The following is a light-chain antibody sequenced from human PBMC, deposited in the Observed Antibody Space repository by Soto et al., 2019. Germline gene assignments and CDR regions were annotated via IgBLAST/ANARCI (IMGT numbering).Light chain of an antibody. CDR2: ANS. J-gene: IGLJ2*01. CDR1: SSNFGAGYD. V-gene: IGLV1-40*01. CDR3: QSYDRSLSGSLV. Sequence: QSVLTQPPSVSGAPGQRITISCTGSSSNFGAGYDVHWYQQLPGTAPKLLIYANSNRPSGVPDRFSGSKSGTSDSLAITGLQAEDEADYYCQSYDRSLSGSLVFGGGTKVTVL.